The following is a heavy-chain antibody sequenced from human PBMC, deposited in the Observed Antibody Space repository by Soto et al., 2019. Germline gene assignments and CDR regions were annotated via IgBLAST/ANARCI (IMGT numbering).Heavy chain of an antibody. CDR2: IIPIFGTA. CDR1: GGTFSSYA. D-gene: IGHD4-17*01. CDR3: ATLSRTTRGARRTFDI. Sequence: QVQLVQSGAEVKKPGSSVKVSCKASGGTFSSYAISWVRQAPGQGLEWMGGIIPIFGTANYAQKFQGRVTITADESTSTDYMELSSLRSEDTAVYYCATLSRTTRGARRTFDIWGQGTMVTVSS. V-gene: IGHV1-69*12. J-gene: IGHJ3*02.